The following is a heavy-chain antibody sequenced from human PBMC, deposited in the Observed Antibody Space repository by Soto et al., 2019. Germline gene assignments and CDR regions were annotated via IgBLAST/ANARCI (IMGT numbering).Heavy chain of an antibody. V-gene: IGHV1-2*02. J-gene: IGHJ5*01. CDR3: ARPYCGTNSCHNWFDS. CDR1: VYIFTDYD. Sequence: ASVNVSCKACVYIFTDYDMNWVRQAPGQGPEWMGWINPNSGGTKYAQKFQGRVTMTTDTSITTAYMELSRLTSDDTAVYYCARPYCGTNSCHNWFDSWGQGTLVTVSS. D-gene: IGHD2-2*01. CDR2: INPNSGGT.